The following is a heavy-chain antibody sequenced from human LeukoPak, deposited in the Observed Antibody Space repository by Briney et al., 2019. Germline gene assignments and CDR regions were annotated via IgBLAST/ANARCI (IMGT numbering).Heavy chain of an antibody. CDR2: ISPRSGDT. V-gene: IGHV1-2*02. D-gene: IGHD3-10*01. Sequence: ASVKVSCKASGYSFTAYYMHWVRQAPGQGLEWMAWISPRSGDTRYAQKFQGRVTMTRDTSINTVDMDLSGLTSDDTAVFYCARGREIHGGSDTKLDDYWGQGTLVTVSS. J-gene: IGHJ4*02. CDR1: GYSFTAYY. CDR3: ARGREIHGGSDTKLDDY.